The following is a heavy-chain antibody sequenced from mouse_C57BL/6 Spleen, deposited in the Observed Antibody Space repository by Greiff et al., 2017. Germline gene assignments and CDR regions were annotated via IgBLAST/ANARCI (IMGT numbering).Heavy chain of an antibody. D-gene: IGHD2-3*01. CDR1: GSTFTDYE. J-gene: IGHJ4*01. CDR2: IDPETGGS. CDR3: TADDGYYYAMDY. V-gene: IGHV1-15*01. Sequence: LQESGAELVRPGASVTLSCKASGSTFTDYEMHWVKQTPVHGLEWIGAIDPETGGSAYNQKFKGKAILTADKSSSTAYMELRSLTSEDSAVYYCTADDGYYYAMDYWGQGTSVTVSS.